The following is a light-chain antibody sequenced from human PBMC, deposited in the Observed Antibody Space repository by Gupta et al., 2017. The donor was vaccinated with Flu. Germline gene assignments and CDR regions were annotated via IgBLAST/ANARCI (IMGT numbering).Light chain of an antibody. Sequence: QTVVTQEPSLTVSPGGPVTLTCACSTGAVTSAYYPNWFRQKPGQAPRALIYNTNNKHSWTPARLAGSLLGGTASLTLSWVQPEDEAEYDFLLYGGGAWVFGGGTKLTVL. J-gene: IGLJ3*02. CDR2: NTN. V-gene: IGLV7-43*01. CDR3: LLYGGGAWV. CDR1: TGAVTSAYY.